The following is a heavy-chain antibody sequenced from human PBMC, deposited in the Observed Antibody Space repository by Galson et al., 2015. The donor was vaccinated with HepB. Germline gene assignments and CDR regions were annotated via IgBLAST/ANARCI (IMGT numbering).Heavy chain of an antibody. CDR2: ISWNSGIL. Sequence: SLRLACAAYGFTFDGYAMHWVRQAPGAGLEWVSGISWNSGILGCADSVKGRFTISRDNAKNSLYLQMNSLRADDTAFYYCAKSSGGYSGYDDYWGQGTLVTVSS. CDR1: GFTFDGYA. D-gene: IGHD5-12*01. J-gene: IGHJ4*02. V-gene: IGHV3-9*01. CDR3: AKSSGGYSGYDDY.